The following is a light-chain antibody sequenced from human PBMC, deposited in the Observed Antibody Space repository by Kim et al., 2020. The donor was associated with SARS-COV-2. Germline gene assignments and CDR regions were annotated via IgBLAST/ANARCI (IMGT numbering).Light chain of an antibody. CDR2: GNS. V-gene: IGLV1-40*01. CDR1: SSNIGAGYD. Sequence: QSVLTQPPSVSGAPGQRVTISCTGSSSNIGAGYDVHWYQQLPGTAPKLLIYGNSNRPSGVPDRFSGSKSGTSGSLAITGLQAEDEADYYCQSYDSSRSGVFGGGTQLTVL. J-gene: IGLJ3*02. CDR3: QSYDSSRSGV.